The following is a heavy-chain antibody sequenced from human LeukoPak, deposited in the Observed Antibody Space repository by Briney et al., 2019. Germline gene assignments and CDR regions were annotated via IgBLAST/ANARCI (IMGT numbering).Heavy chain of an antibody. V-gene: IGHV6-1*01. CDR3: ARDESSGAVAGTSKGYYYYYGMDV. J-gene: IGHJ6*02. CDR1: GDSVSSNSAA. Sequence: SQTLSLTCAISGDSVSSNSAAWNWIRQSPSRGLEWLGRTYYRSKWYNDYAVSVKSRITINPDTSKNQFSLQLNSVTPEDTAVYYCARDESSGAVAGTSKGYYYYYGMDVWGQGTTVTVSS. D-gene: IGHD6-19*01. CDR2: TYYRSKWYN.